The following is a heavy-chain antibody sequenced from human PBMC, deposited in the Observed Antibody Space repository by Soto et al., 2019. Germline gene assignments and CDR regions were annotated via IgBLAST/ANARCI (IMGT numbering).Heavy chain of an antibody. J-gene: IGHJ4*02. CDR2: ISAYNGNT. D-gene: IGHD3-3*01. CDR3: ARRGQRRITICGVVIYGFDY. CDR1: GYTFTSYG. V-gene: IGHV1-18*01. Sequence: QVQLVQSGAEVKKPGASVKVSCKASGYTFTSYGISWVRQAPGQGLEWMGWISAYNGNTNYAQKLQGRVTMTTDTSTSTAYMERRSLRSDDTAVYYCARRGQRRITICGVVIYGFDYWGQGTLVTVSS.